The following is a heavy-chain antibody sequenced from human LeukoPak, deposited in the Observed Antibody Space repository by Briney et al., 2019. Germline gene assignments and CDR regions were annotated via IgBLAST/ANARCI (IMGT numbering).Heavy chain of an antibody. CDR2: IFSGGSP. D-gene: IGHD6-6*01. Sequence: GGSLRLSCAASGFTVSDNYMNWVRQAPGKGLEWVSVIFSGGSPYYADSVKGRFTISRDNSKNTLYLQMNRLRAEDTAVYYCARGHSSLSGSPDYWGQGTLVTVSS. J-gene: IGHJ4*02. CDR3: ARGHSSLSGSPDY. V-gene: IGHV3-53*01. CDR1: GFTVSDNY.